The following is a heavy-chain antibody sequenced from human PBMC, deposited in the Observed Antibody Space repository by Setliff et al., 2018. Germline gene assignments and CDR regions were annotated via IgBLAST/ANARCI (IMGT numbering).Heavy chain of an antibody. CDR3: SRSNSGKHDY. V-gene: IGHV3-7*01. D-gene: IGHD1-1*01. Sequence: GGSLRLSCAASGFTFSSYWMSWVRQAPGKGLEWVANINQDGSEKYYADSVKGRFTLSRDNAKNSLYLQMNSLRVEDTAVYYCSRSNSGKHDYWGQGTLVTVSS. J-gene: IGHJ4*02. CDR2: INQDGSEK. CDR1: GFTFSSYW.